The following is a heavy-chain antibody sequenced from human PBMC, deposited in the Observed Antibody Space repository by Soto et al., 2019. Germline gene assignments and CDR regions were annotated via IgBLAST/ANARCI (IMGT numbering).Heavy chain of an antibody. CDR3: AKTWIYGMDV. CDR2: ISWNSGSI. V-gene: IGHV3-9*01. J-gene: IGHJ6*02. D-gene: IGHD2-2*03. CDR1: GFTFDDYA. Sequence: EVQLVESGGGLVQPGRSLRLSCAASGFTFDDYAMHWVRQAPGKGLEWVSGISWNSGSIGYADSVKGRFTISRDNAKNSLYLQMNSLRAEDTALYYCAKTWIYGMDVWGQGTTVTVSS.